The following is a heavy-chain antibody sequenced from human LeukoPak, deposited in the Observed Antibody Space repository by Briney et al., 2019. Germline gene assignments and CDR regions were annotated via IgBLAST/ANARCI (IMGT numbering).Heavy chain of an antibody. CDR1: GYTFTSYA. V-gene: IGHV1-3*03. D-gene: IGHD6-13*01. CDR2: INAGNGNT. CDR3: ARKYIAAALDDAFDI. Sequence: ASVKVSCKASGYTFTSYAMHWVRQAPGQRLEWMGWINAGNGNTKYSQEFQGRVTITRDTSASTAYMELSSLRSEDTAVYYCARKYIAAALDDAFDIWGQGTMVTVSS. J-gene: IGHJ3*02.